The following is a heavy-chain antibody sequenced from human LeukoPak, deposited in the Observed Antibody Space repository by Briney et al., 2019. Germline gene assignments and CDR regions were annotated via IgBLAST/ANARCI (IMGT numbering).Heavy chain of an antibody. V-gene: IGHV3-30*18. CDR3: AKDEALWFGELYPYYFDY. CDR1: GFTFSSYG. J-gene: IGHJ4*02. CDR2: ISYDGSNK. D-gene: IGHD3-10*01. Sequence: PGGSLRLSCAASGFTFSSYGMHWVRQAPGKGLEWVAVISYDGSNKYYADSVKGRFTISRDNSKNTLYLQMNSLRAEDTAVYYCAKDEALWFGELYPYYFDYWGQGTLVTVPS.